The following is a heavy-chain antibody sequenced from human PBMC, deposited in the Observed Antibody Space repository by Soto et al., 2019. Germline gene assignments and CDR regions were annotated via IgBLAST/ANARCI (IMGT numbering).Heavy chain of an antibody. D-gene: IGHD6-13*01. CDR3: ARDRIAAAGNSPSGFDP. CDR1: GFTFSSYG. CDR2: IWYDGSNK. J-gene: IGHJ5*02. V-gene: IGHV3-33*01. Sequence: ESGGGVVQPGRSLRLSCAASGFTFSSYGMHWVRQAPGKGLEWVAVIWYDGSNKYYADSVKGRFTISRDNSKNTLYQQMNSLRAEDTAVYYCARDRIAAAGNSPSGFDPWGQGTLVTVSS.